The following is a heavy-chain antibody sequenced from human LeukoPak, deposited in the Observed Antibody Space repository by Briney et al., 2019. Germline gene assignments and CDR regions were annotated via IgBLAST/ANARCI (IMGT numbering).Heavy chain of an antibody. J-gene: IGHJ6*02. CDR2: IYYSGST. D-gene: IGHD1-26*01. V-gene: IGHV4-59*08. CDR1: GGSISSYY. Sequence: SETLSLTCTVSGGSISSYYWSWIRQPPGKGLEWIGYIYYSGSTNYNPSLKSRVTISVDTSKNHFSLKLSSVTAADTAVYYCARHGLGRPYYGMDVWGQGTTVTVSS. CDR3: ARHGLGRPYYGMDV.